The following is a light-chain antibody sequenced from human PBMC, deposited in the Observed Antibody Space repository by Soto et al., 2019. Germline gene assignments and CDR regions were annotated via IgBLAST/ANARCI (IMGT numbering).Light chain of an antibody. CDR3: QQYDTYPWT. V-gene: IGKV1-5*01. CDR1: QSISIY. Sequence: DIQMTQSPSTLSASVGDRVTITCLASQSISIYLAWYQQKPGKAPKLLIYDASNLESGVPSRFSGSGSGTEFSLTISSLQPDDFATYYCQQYDTYPWTFGQGTKVDI. J-gene: IGKJ1*01. CDR2: DAS.